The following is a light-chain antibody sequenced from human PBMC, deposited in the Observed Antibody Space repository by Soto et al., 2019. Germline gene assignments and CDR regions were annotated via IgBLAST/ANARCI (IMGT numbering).Light chain of an antibody. CDR3: QSYDSSLSGYV. CDR1: SSNIGADYD. V-gene: IGLV1-40*01. Sequence: QSVLTQPPLVSGAPGQRVTISCTGSSSNIGADYDVHWYQQLPGTAPKLLIYGNSDRPSGVPDRFSGSKSGTSASLAITGLQAEDEADYYCQSYDSSLSGYVFGTGTKLTVL. CDR2: GNS. J-gene: IGLJ1*01.